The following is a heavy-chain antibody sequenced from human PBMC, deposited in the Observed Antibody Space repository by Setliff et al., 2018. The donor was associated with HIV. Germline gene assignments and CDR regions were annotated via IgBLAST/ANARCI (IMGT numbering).Heavy chain of an antibody. CDR2: VYYTGRP. Sequence: PSETLSLTCTVSGGSISTTSSYWGWIRQSPGKGLEWIGSVYYTGRPFYNPSLKSRVTISVDTSKHQFSLKLNSMTAADAAVYFCARQGLWGSYFNYWGRGTLVTVSS. CDR1: GGSISTTSSY. V-gene: IGHV4-39*01. D-gene: IGHD3-16*01. CDR3: ARQGLWGSYFNY. J-gene: IGHJ4*02.